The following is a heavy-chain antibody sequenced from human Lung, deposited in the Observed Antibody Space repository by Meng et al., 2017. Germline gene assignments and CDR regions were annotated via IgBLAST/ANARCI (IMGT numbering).Heavy chain of an antibody. J-gene: IGHJ4*02. CDR3: ARGLGEAVVPRTMFDY. CDR2: IYHSGGT. D-gene: IGHD2-2*01. Sequence: QRQRQESGPGLVKPSGTLSLTCGDSGGSISSSNWWSWVRQPPGKGLEWIGEIYHSGGTKYNPSLKSRVTISVDKSKNQFSLKLSSVTAADTAVYYCARGLGEAVVPRTMFDYWGQGTLVTVSS. V-gene: IGHV4-4*02. CDR1: GGSISSSNW.